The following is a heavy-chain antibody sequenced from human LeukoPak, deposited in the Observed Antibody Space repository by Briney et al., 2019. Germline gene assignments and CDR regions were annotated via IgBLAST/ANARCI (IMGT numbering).Heavy chain of an antibody. Sequence: ASVKVSCKASGYTFTGYYMHWVRQAPGQGLEWMGRINPNSGGTNYAQKFQGRVTMTEDTSTDTAYMELSSLRSEDTAVYYCAILFGELLDYWGQGTLVTVSS. CDR3: AILFGELLDY. CDR2: INPNSGGT. J-gene: IGHJ4*02. D-gene: IGHD3-10*01. CDR1: GYTFTGYY. V-gene: IGHV1-2*06.